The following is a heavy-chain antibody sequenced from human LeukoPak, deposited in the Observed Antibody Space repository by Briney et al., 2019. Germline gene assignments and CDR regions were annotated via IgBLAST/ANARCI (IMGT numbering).Heavy chain of an antibody. Sequence: GGSLRLSCAASGFTVSRNYMSWVRQAPGKGLEWVSVIYSGGRTYYADSVKGRFTISRDNSKNTLYLQMNRLRAEDTAFYYCARDSYGDYSAFDYWGQGTLVTVSS. J-gene: IGHJ4*02. CDR3: ARDSYGDYSAFDY. D-gene: IGHD4-17*01. V-gene: IGHV3-66*01. CDR1: GFTVSRNY. CDR2: IYSGGRT.